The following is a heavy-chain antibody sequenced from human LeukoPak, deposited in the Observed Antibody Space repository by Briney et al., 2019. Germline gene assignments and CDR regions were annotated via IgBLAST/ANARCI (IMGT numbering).Heavy chain of an antibody. CDR2: ISYDGSNK. D-gene: IGHD6-19*01. CDR1: GFTFSKFG. V-gene: IGHV3-30*03. Sequence: GGSPRLSCAASGFTFSKFGIHWVRQAPGKGLEWVAVISYDGSNKYYADSVKGRFTISRDNSKNTLYLQMNSLRAEDTAVYYCARGFSVAVAGTWGQGILVTVSS. J-gene: IGHJ5*02. CDR3: ARGFSVAVAGT.